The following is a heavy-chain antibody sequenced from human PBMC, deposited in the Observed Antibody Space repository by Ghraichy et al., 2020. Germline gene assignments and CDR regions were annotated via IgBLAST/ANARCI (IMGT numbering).Heavy chain of an antibody. D-gene: IGHD1-26*01. CDR3: ARVEVGATDFDY. CDR1: GRSFSGYF. CDR2: INHSGST. J-gene: IGHJ4*02. V-gene: IGHV4-34*01. Sequence: SETLSLTCAVYGRSFSGYFWSWIRQPPGKGLEWIGEINHSGSTNYNPSLKSRVTISVDTSKNQFSLKLSSVTAADTAVYYCARVEVGATDFDYWGQGTLVTVSS.